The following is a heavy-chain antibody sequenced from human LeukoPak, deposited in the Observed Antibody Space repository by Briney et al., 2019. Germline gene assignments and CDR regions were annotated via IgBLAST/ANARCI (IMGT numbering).Heavy chain of an antibody. Sequence: ASVKVSCKASEYTFTSYAMNWVRQAPGQGLEWMGWINTNTGNPTYAQGFTGRFVFSLDTSVSTAYLQISSLKAEDTAVYYCATPLARQYYDFWSGYDTYFDYWGQGTLVTVSS. D-gene: IGHD3-3*01. CDR1: EYTFTSYA. V-gene: IGHV7-4-1*02. CDR3: ATPLARQYYDFWSGYDTYFDY. J-gene: IGHJ4*02. CDR2: INTNTGNP.